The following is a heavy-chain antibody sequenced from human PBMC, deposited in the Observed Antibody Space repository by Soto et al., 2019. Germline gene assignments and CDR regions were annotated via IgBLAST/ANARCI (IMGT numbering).Heavy chain of an antibody. Sequence: ASVKVSCKASGGTFSSYTISWVRQAPGQGLEWMGGIIPIFGTANYAQKFQGRVTITADESTSTAYMGLSSLRSEDTAVYYCARVIDSSGYYSGGVNWFDPWGQGTLVTVSS. V-gene: IGHV1-69*13. CDR3: ARVIDSSGYYSGGVNWFDP. J-gene: IGHJ5*02. CDR2: IIPIFGTA. D-gene: IGHD3-22*01. CDR1: GGTFSSYT.